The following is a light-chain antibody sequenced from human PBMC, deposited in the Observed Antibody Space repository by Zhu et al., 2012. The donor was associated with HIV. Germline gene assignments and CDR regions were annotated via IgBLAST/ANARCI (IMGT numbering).Light chain of an antibody. CDR1: QSVSSN. CDR2: GAS. J-gene: IGKJ1*01. CDR3: QQYNNWPRT. V-gene: IGKV3-15*01. Sequence: EIVMTQSPATLSVSPGERAILSCRASQSVSSNLAWYQQKPGQAPRLLIYGASTRATGIPARFTGSGSGTEFTLTISSMQSEDFAVYHCQQYNNWPRTFGQGTKVEIK.